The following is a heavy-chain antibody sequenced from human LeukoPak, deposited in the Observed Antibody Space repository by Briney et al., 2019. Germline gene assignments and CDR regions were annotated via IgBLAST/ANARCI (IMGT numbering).Heavy chain of an antibody. J-gene: IGHJ5*02. CDR1: GYTFTSYY. D-gene: IGHD3-22*01. V-gene: IGHV1-46*01. Sequence: ASVKVSCKASGYTFTSYYMHWVRQAPGQGLEWMGIINPSGGSTSYAQKFQGRVTMTRDMSTSTVYMELSSLRSEDTAVYYCARDPQYYYDSSGYFDPWGQGTLVTVSS. CDR2: INPSGGST. CDR3: ARDPQYYYDSSGYFDP.